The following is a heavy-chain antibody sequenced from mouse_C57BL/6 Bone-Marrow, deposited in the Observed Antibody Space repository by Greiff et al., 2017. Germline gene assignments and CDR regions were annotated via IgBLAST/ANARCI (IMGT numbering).Heavy chain of an antibody. V-gene: IGHV1-64*01. D-gene: IGHD1-1*01. J-gene: IGHJ1*03. Sequence: VQLKQPGAELVKPGASVKLSCKASGYTFTSYWMHWVKQRPGQGLEWIGMIHPNSGSTNYNEKFKSKATLTVDKSSSTAYMQLSSLTSEDSAVYYCARGGSSFLYFDVWGTGTTVTVSS. CDR1: GYTFTSYW. CDR2: IHPNSGST. CDR3: ARGGSSFLYFDV.